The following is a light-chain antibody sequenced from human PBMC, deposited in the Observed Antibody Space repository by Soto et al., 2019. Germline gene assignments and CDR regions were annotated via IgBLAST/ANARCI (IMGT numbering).Light chain of an antibody. J-gene: IGLJ2*01. CDR2: EVR. V-gene: IGLV2-14*01. Sequence: QSALTQPASVSGSPGQSITISCTGTSSDVATYNYVSWYQQHPGKAPKLMIYEVRNRPSGVSNRFSGSKSGNTASLTISGLQAEDEADYYCSSYTSSNTLVVFGGGTKLTVL. CDR1: SSDVATYNY. CDR3: SSYTSSNTLVV.